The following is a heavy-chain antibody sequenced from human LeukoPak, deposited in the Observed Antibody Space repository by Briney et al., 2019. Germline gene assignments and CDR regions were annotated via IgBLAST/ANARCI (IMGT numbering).Heavy chain of an antibody. CDR2: MNPNSGNA. CDR1: GYTFTSYD. V-gene: IGHV1-8*01. J-gene: IGHJ4*02. CDR3: ARAVAARRADY. Sequence: GASVKVSCKASGYTFTSYDINWVRQATGQGLEWMGWMNPNSGNAGYAQKFQGRVTMPRNTSISTAYMELSSLRSEDTAVYYCARAVAARRADYWGQGTLVTVSS. D-gene: IGHD6-6*01.